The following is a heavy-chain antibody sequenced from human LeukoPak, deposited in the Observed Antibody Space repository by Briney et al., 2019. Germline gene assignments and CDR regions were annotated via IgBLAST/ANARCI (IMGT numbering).Heavy chain of an antibody. Sequence: SETLSLTCTVSGGSISSSSYYWGRIRQPPGKGLEWIGSIYYSGSTYYNPSLKSRVTISVDTSKDQFSLKLSSVTAADTAVYYCARLLSDTAMVRFDYWGQGTLVTVSS. CDR2: IYYSGST. CDR3: ARLLSDTAMVRFDY. D-gene: IGHD5-18*01. J-gene: IGHJ4*02. CDR1: GGSISSSSYY. V-gene: IGHV4-39*01.